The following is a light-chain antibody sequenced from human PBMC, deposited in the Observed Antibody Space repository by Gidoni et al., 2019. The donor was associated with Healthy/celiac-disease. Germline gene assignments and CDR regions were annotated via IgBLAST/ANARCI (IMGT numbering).Light chain of an antibody. CDR2: INN. V-gene: IGLV1-44*01. CDR3: AACDDSLNGVV. J-gene: IGLJ2*01. CDR1: SSNIGSNT. Sequence: SVLTQAPTAAGTPGQRVTICCSGSSSNIGSNTVNWYQQLPGTAPKLLIYINNQRPSGVPDRFSGSKSGTSASLAISGLQSEDEADYYCAACDDSLNGVVFGGGTQLTVL.